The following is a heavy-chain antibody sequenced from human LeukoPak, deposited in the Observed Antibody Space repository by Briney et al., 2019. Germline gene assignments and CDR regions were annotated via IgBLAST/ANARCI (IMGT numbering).Heavy chain of an antibody. CDR3: AGYYDTLTGYYKGFDY. D-gene: IGHD3-9*01. Sequence: PSETLSLTCAVYGGSFSGYYWSWIRQPPGKGLEWIGEINHSGSTNYNPSLKSRVTISVDTSMNQFSLKLSSVTAADTAVYYCAGYYDTLTGYYKGFDYWGQGTLVTVSS. CDR2: INHSGST. J-gene: IGHJ4*02. CDR1: GGSFSGYY. V-gene: IGHV4-34*01.